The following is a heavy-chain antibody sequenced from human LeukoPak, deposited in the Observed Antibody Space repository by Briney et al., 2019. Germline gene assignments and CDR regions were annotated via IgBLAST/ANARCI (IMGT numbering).Heavy chain of an antibody. J-gene: IGHJ5*02. CDR2: IYHSGST. CDR1: GGSISSGGYS. V-gene: IGHV4-30-2*01. Sequence: SETLSLTCAVSGGSISSGGYSWSWTRQPPGKGLEWIGYIYHSGSTYYNPSLKSRVTISVDRSKNQFSLKLSSVTAADTAVYYCARSHVEYYDILTGYRRNQNNWFDPWGQGTLVTVSS. CDR3: ARSHVEYYDILTGYRRNQNNWFDP. D-gene: IGHD3-9*01.